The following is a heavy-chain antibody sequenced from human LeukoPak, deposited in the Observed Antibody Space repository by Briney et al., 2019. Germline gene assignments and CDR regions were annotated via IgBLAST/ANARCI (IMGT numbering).Heavy chain of an antibody. V-gene: IGHV3-23*01. Sequence: PGGSLRLSCAASGFTFSSYAMTWVRLAPGKGLEWISAISGSAYSTSYADSVKGRFTISRDNSKNTFYLQMNSLRAEDTAIYYCARNTSGFKLGDAFDIWGQGTMVTVSS. CDR3: ARNTSGFKLGDAFDI. D-gene: IGHD3-22*01. CDR1: GFTFSSYA. CDR2: ISGSAYST. J-gene: IGHJ3*02.